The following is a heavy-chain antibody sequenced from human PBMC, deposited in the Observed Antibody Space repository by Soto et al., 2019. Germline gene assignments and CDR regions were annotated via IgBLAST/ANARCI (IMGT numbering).Heavy chain of an antibody. D-gene: IGHD6-13*01. Sequence: ASVKVSCKASGYTFTSYAMHWVRQAPGQRLEWMGWINAGNGNTKYSQKFQGRVTITRDTSTSTAYMELSSLRSEDTAVYYCATYSAQQLVEVWFDPWGQGTLVTVSS. V-gene: IGHV1-3*01. CDR2: INAGNGNT. CDR3: ATYSAQQLVEVWFDP. J-gene: IGHJ5*02. CDR1: GYTFTSYA.